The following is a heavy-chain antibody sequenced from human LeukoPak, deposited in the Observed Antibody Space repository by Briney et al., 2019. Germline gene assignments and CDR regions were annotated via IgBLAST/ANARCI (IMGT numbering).Heavy chain of an antibody. CDR3: ARDGDNGDYEGYFDY. Sequence: SETLSLTCTVSGGSISSYYWSWIRQPPGKGLEWIGYIYYSGSTNYNPSLKSRVTISVDTSKNQFSLKLSSVTAADTAVYYCARDGDNGDYEGYFDYWGQGTLVTVSS. CDR1: GGSISSYY. CDR2: IYYSGST. D-gene: IGHD4-17*01. J-gene: IGHJ4*02. V-gene: IGHV4-59*01.